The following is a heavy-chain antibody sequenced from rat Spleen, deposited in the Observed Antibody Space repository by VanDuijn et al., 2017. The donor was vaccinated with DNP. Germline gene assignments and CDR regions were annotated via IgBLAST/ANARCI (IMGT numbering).Heavy chain of an antibody. CDR2: ISYSGGT. CDR3: ARTYHGYNYWFAY. Sequence: EVQLQESGSGLVKPSQSLSLTCSVTGYSITSNYWGWIRKFPGNKLEYIGHISYSGGTNYNPSLKSRISITRDTSKNHFFLHLNSVTTEDTATYYCARTYHGYNYWFAYWGQGTLVTVSS. V-gene: IGHV3-1*01. J-gene: IGHJ3*01. CDR1: GYSITSNY. D-gene: IGHD1-4*01.